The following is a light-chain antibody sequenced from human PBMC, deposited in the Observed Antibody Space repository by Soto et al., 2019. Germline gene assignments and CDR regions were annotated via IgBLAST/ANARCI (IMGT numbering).Light chain of an antibody. J-gene: IGKJ5*01. Sequence: EIQIAQCRDSLSTFVGARATITYRASQSIASYLNWYQQKPGKAPKFLIYAASTLQSGVPSRFSGSGSGPDLTLTINHLLPEDFPTYSCQQSYSTPITFGQGTRLEIK. CDR2: AAS. V-gene: IGKV1-39*01. CDR1: QSIASY. CDR3: QQSYSTPIT.